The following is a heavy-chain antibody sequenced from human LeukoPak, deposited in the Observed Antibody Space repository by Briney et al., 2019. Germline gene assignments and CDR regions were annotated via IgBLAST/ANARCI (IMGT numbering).Heavy chain of an antibody. D-gene: IGHD4-11*01. CDR1: GFTFSNHA. CDR2: ISHDGSNT. CDR3: ARETVSNHDAFDI. Sequence: GGSLRLSCAASGFTFSNHAMHWVRQAPGKGLKWVAVISHDGSNTYYAHSVKGRFTISRDNSKNTLDLQMNSLRAEDTAVYYCARETVSNHDAFDIWGQGAMVTVSS. J-gene: IGHJ3*02. V-gene: IGHV3-30-3*01.